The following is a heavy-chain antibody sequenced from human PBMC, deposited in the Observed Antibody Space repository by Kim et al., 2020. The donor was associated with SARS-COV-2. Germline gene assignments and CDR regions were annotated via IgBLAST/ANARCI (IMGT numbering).Heavy chain of an antibody. J-gene: IGHJ4*02. D-gene: IGHD6-13*01. V-gene: IGHV6-1*01. CDR2: N. Sequence: NDYEVSVKRRITLNPATSKNQFSLQLNSVTPEDTAVYYCARASSSWNTDYWGQGTLVTVSS. CDR3: ARASSSWNTDY.